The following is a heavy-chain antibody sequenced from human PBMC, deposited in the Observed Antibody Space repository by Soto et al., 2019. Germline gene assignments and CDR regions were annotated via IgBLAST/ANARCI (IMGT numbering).Heavy chain of an antibody. CDR3: TRDGEGRVNYDFWSGQTYYYYGMDV. J-gene: IGHJ6*02. CDR2: IRSKAYGGTT. D-gene: IGHD3-3*01. Sequence: GGSLRLSCTASGFTFGDYAMSWFRQAPGKGLEWVGFIRSKAYGGTTEYAASVKGRFTISRDDSKSIAYLQMNSLKTEDTAVYYCTRDGEGRVNYDFWSGQTYYYYGMDVWGQGTKVTVSS. CDR1: GFTFGDYA. V-gene: IGHV3-49*03.